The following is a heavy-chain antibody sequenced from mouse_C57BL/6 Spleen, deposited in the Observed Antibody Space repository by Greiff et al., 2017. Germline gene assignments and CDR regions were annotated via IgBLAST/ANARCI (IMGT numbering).Heavy chain of an antibody. J-gene: IGHJ4*01. CDR2: ILPGSGST. V-gene: IGHV1-9*01. D-gene: IGHD1-1*01. Sequence: QVQLKESGAELMKPGASVKLSCKATGYTFTGYWIEWVKQRPGHGLEWIGEILPGSGSTNYNEKFKGKATFTANTSSNTAYMQLSSLTTEDSAIYYGAGLPISTTVVATDYYAMDYWGQGTSVTVSS. CDR3: AGLPISTTVVATDYYAMDY. CDR1: GYTFTGYW.